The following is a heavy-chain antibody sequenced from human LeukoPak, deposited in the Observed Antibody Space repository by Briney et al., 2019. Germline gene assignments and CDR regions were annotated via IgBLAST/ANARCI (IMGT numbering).Heavy chain of an antibody. CDR3: ARELVAVAGTGSWFDP. D-gene: IGHD6-19*01. CDR2: IYYSGST. Sequence: KSSETLSLTCTVSGGSISSYYWSWIRQPPGKGLEWIGYIYYSGSTNYNPSLKSRVTISVDTSKNQFSLKLSSVTAADTAVYYCARELVAVAGTGSWFDPWDQGTLVTVSS. V-gene: IGHV4-59*01. J-gene: IGHJ5*02. CDR1: GGSISSYY.